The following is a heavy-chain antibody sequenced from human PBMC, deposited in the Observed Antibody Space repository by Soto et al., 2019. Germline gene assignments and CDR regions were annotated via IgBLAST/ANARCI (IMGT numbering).Heavy chain of an antibody. D-gene: IGHD3-22*01. CDR1: GFTFSSYA. CDR2: ISGSGGST. V-gene: IGHV3-23*01. Sequence: GESLKISCAASGFTFSSYAMSWVRQAPGKGLEWVSAISGSGGSTYYADSVKGRFTISRDNSKNTLYLQMNSLRAEDTAVYYCAKDSSGLRFDPWGQGTLVTVSS. J-gene: IGHJ5*02. CDR3: AKDSSGLRFDP.